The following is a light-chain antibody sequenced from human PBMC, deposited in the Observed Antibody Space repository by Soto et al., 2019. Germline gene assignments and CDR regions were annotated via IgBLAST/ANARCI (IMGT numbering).Light chain of an antibody. J-gene: IGLJ2*01. CDR1: SSDVGGYNY. CDR2: DVI. CDR3: SSYTSSSTYVV. Sequence: QSALTQPASVSVSPGQSITISCTGTSSDVGGYNYVSWYQQHQGKAPKLMIYDVINRPSGVSNRFAGSQSGNSASLTISGLQAEDEVYYDCSSYTSSSTYVVFSGGTQLTVL. V-gene: IGLV2-14*03.